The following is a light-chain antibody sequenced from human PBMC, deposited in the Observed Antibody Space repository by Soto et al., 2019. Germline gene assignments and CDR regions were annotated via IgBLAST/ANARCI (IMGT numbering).Light chain of an antibody. J-gene: IGKJ4*01. CDR2: DAS. Sequence: DIQLTQSPSSLSASVGETVTVTCQASQDISVYLNWYQEKPGKVPTLLIYDASNLKTGVPSRFSGLGSGTHFTLTISNLQPKDIATYFCQHYDDVLVTFGGGTKVEI. CDR1: QDISVY. V-gene: IGKV1-33*01. CDR3: QHYDDVLVT.